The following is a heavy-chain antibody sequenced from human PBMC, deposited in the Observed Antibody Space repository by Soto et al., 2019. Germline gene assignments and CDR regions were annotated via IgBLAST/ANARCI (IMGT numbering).Heavy chain of an antibody. CDR1: GGALTSYP. V-gene: IGHV1-69*01. D-gene: IGHD1-1*01. CDR3: ATKPRPYNGIDR. J-gene: IGHJ5*02. CDR2: IDPMFDTS. Sequence: QVRLEQSGAEVKKPGSSVRVSCQASGGALTSYPIHWVRQAPGQGLEWMGVIDPMFDTSNLAEKFKARVTFTADASTKTVHMDLTSPRSDDTAVYLYATKPRPYNGIDRWGQGTLLSVSS.